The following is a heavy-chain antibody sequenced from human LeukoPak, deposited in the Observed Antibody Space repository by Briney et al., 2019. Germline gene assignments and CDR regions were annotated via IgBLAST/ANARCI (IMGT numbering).Heavy chain of an antibody. J-gene: IGHJ5*02. CDR3: ARAGPSREQPSNWFDP. D-gene: IGHD1-26*01. CDR2: IKQDGSEK. CDR1: GFTFSSYW. Sequence: PGGSLRLSCAASGFTFSSYWMSWVRQAPGKGLEWVANIKQDGSEKYYVDSVKGRFTISRDNAKNSLHLQMNSLRAEDTAVYYCARAGPSREQPSNWFDPWGQGTLVTVSS. V-gene: IGHV3-7*01.